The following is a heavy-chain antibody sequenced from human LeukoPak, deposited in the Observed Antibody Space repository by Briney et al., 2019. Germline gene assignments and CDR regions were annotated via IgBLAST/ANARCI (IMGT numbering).Heavy chain of an antibody. V-gene: IGHV4-39*01. CDR3: ARHDRGSGSYYLVLGYYGLDV. D-gene: IGHD3-10*01. CDR1: DGSISSSTYS. CDR2: IYYSGTT. J-gene: IGHJ6*02. Sequence: SETLSLTCSVSDGSISSSTYSWGWIRQPPGEGLEWIGSIYYSGTTYYNPSLKSRVTISVDTSKQQFSLRLSSVTAADTAVYYCARHDRGSGSYYLVLGYYGLDVWGQGTTVTVSS.